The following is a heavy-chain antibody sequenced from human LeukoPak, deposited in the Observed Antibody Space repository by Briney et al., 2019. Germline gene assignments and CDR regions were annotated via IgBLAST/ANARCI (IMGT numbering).Heavy chain of an antibody. V-gene: IGHV4-38-2*02. CDR2: IYHSGTT. Sequence: SETLSLTCIVSGYSISSGYYWDWIRQPPGKGLEWIGSIYHSGTTYYNPSLQSRVTISVDTSKNQFSLKLSSVTAADTAMYYCARRDYGYYFDYWGQGTLSPSPQ. D-gene: IGHD3-16*01. J-gene: IGHJ4*02. CDR1: GYSISSGYY. CDR3: ARRDYGYYFDY.